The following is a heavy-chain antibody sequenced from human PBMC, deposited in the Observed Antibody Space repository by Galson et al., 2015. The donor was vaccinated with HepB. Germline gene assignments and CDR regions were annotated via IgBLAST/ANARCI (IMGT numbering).Heavy chain of an antibody. Sequence: SLRLSCAASGFTFSSYAMHWVRQAPGKGLEYVSAISSNGGSTYYADSVKGRFTISRDNSKNTLYLQMSSLRAEDTAVYYCVKSVYSSSWSKGAYWYFDLWGRGTLVTVSS. V-gene: IGHV3-64D*06. CDR2: ISSNGGST. CDR1: GFTFSSYA. D-gene: IGHD6-13*01. CDR3: VKSVYSSSWSKGAYWYFDL. J-gene: IGHJ2*01.